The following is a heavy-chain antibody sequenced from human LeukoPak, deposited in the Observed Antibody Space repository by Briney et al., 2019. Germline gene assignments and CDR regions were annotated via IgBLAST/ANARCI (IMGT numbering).Heavy chain of an antibody. V-gene: IGHV4-59*01. CDR3: ARVPYGDYFMYFDY. CDR2: IYYSGST. CDR1: GGSISSYY. J-gene: IGHJ4*02. Sequence: PSETLSLTCTVSGGSISSYYWSWIRQPPGKGLEWIGYIYYSGSTNYNPSLKSRVTISVDTSKNQFSLKLSSVTAADTAVYYCARVPYGDYFMYFDYWGQGTLVTVSS. D-gene: IGHD4-17*01.